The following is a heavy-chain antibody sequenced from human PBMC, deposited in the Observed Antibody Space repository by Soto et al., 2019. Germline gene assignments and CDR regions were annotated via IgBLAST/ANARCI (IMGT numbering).Heavy chain of an antibody. CDR1: GGSFSDYY. V-gene: IGHV4-34*01. CDR3: ARGEMVRGVLIRSYYYYYMDV. J-gene: IGHJ6*03. D-gene: IGHD3-10*01. Sequence: QVQLQQWGAGLLKPSETLSLTCAVYGGSFSDYYWSWIRQSPGKGLEWIGEVNHSGDTNYTPSLKSRVTISVDTSKNQFSLNLNSVTAADTAVYYCARGEMVRGVLIRSYYYYYMDVWGKGTTVTVSS. CDR2: VNHSGDT.